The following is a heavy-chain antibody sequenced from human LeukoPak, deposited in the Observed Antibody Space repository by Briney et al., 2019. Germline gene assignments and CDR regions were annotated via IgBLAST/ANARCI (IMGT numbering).Heavy chain of an antibody. CDR2: INPTVGTT. V-gene: IGHV1-46*01. J-gene: IGHJ6*04. CDR1: GYSFTTHY. D-gene: IGHD3-10*01. Sequence: ASMTVSFKASGYSFTTHYVHWVRQAPGQGLEWMGLINPTVGTTFYSQKFQDRVTMTSDTSASIAYLDLNSLSSGDTAVYFCGRGVRVGSGGEYGMDVWGKGTTVTVSS. CDR3: GRGVRVGSGGEYGMDV.